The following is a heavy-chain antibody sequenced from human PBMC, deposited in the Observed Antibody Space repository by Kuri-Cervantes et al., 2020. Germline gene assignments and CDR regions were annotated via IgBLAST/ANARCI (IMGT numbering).Heavy chain of an antibody. CDR3: ARVGDYPYYYGTDV. CDR2: INPNSGGT. V-gene: IGHV1-2*02. Sequence: ASVKVSCKASGYTFTGYYMHWVRQAPGQGLEWMGWINPNSGGTNYAQKFQGRVTMTRDTSISTAYMELSSLRAEDTAVYYCARVGDYPYYYGTDVWGQGTMVTVSS. CDR1: GYTFTGYY. D-gene: IGHD4-17*01. J-gene: IGHJ6*02.